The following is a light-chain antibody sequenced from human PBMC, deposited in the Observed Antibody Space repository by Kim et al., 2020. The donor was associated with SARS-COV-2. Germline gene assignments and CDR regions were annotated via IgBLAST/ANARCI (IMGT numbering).Light chain of an antibody. J-gene: IGKJ4*01. Sequence: DIQMTQSPSSLSASVGDRVTITCQASHDISNYLNWYQQKPGKAPKLLIYDASNLETGVPSRFSGSGSGTDFTFTISSLQPEDIATYYCQQYDNLPLTFGGGTKVEI. CDR2: DAS. CDR3: QQYDNLPLT. CDR1: HDISNY. V-gene: IGKV1-33*01.